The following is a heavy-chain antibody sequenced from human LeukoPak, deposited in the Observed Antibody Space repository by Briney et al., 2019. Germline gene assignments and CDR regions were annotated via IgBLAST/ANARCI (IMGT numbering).Heavy chain of an antibody. V-gene: IGHV1-69*01. Sequence: SVKVSCKASGSTFSSYAVGWVRQAPGQGLEWMGGIIPIIGTANYTQKFQGRVTITADESTRTVYMELSSLRSEDTAVYYCAISPLPRHFQHWGQGTLVTVPS. J-gene: IGHJ1*01. CDR2: IIPIIGTA. CDR1: GSTFSSYA. CDR3: AISPLPRHFQH.